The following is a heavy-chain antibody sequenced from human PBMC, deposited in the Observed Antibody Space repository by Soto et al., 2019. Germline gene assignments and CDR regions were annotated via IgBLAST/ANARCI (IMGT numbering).Heavy chain of an antibody. CDR1: GFTFSSYG. CDR3: AKDRYNWNYGYFDY. V-gene: IGHV3-30*18. D-gene: IGHD1-7*01. Sequence: PWGSLRLSCAAAGFTFSSYGMHCVLQAPGKGLEWVAVISYDGSNKYYADSVKGRFTISRDNSKNTLYLQMNSLRAEDTAVYYCAKDRYNWNYGYFDYWGQGTQVTVSS. J-gene: IGHJ4*02. CDR2: ISYDGSNK.